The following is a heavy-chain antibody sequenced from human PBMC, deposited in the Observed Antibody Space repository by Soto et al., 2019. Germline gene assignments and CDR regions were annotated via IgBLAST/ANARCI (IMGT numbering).Heavy chain of an antibody. J-gene: IGHJ6*02. Sequence: GGSLRLSCAASGFTFNTYWMTWVRQSPGKGLEWVANIKRDGSERHYVDSVKGRLTISRDNSKTSLYLEMSSLRAEDTAVYYCARLGGRHDHSHFQSMDVWGQGTTVTVSS. CDR1: GFTFNTYW. V-gene: IGHV3-7*03. CDR3: ARLGGRHDHSHFQSMDV. D-gene: IGHD3-16*01. CDR2: IKRDGSER.